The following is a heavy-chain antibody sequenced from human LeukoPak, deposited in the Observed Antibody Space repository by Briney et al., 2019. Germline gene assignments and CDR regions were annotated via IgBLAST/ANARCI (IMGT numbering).Heavy chain of an antibody. D-gene: IGHD3-3*01. V-gene: IGHV3-48*01. J-gene: IGHJ4*02. CDR2: ISTSSTTI. CDR1: GFTFSSYA. Sequence: GGSLRLSCAASGFTFSSYAMSWVRQAPGKGLEWVAWISTSSTTIYYADSVKGRFTISRDNAKNSLYLQMNSLRAEDTAVYYCANLYDFWSGYYSAVSGDYWGQGTLVTVSS. CDR3: ANLYDFWSGYYSAVSGDY.